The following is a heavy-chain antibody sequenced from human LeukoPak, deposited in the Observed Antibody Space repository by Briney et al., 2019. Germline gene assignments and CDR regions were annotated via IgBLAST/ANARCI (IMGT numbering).Heavy chain of an antibody. CDR2: IDYSGGR. CDR1: GGSISSYS. D-gene: IGHD3-10*01. CDR3: ARGVWFGERGEYYYYGMDV. V-gene: IGHV4-59*12. Sequence: SETLSLTCSVSGGSISSYSWTWIRQPPGKGLEWIGFIDYSGGRNYNPSLKSRVTISVDTSKKQFSLKLSSVTAADTAVYYCARGVWFGERGEYYYYGMDVWGQGTTVTVSS. J-gene: IGHJ6*02.